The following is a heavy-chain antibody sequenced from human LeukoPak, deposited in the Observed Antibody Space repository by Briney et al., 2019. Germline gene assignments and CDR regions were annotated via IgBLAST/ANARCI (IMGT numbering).Heavy chain of an antibody. Sequence: GGSLRLSCTTSGFTFHNYEMNWVRQAPGKGLEWISYISGSAGAIHYADSVKGRFTISRDNSKNTLYLQMNSLRAEDTAVYYCAGDAPYADYGGNLWGADYWGQGTLVTVSS. CDR3: AGDAPYADYGGNLWGADY. D-gene: IGHD4-23*01. CDR2: ISGSAGAI. V-gene: IGHV3-48*03. CDR1: GFTFHNYE. J-gene: IGHJ4*02.